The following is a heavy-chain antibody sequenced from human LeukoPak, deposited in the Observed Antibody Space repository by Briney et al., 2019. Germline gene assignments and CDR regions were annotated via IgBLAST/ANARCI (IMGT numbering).Heavy chain of an antibody. CDR3: ARAEVNYYGSGSYFWFDP. Sequence: PSETLSLTCAVYGGSFSGYYWGWIRQPPGKGLEWIGSIYHSGSTYYNPSLKSRVTISVDTSKNQFSLKLSSVTAADTAVYYCARAEVNYYGSGSYFWFDPWGQGTLVTVSS. CDR1: GGSFSGYY. D-gene: IGHD3-10*01. V-gene: IGHV4-38-2*01. CDR2: IYHSGST. J-gene: IGHJ5*02.